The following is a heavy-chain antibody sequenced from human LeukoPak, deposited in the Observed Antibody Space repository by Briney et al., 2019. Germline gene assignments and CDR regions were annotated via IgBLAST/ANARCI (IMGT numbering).Heavy chain of an antibody. CDR3: AKDQGDYGDLL. V-gene: IGHV3-23*01. CDR1: GFTFSSYA. D-gene: IGHD4-17*01. J-gene: IGHJ4*02. CDR2: ISGSGGST. Sequence: GGSLRLSCAASGFTFSSYAMSWVRQAPGKGLEWVSAISGSGGSTYYADSVKGRFTISRDNSKNTLYLQKNSLRAEDTAVYYCAKDQGDYGDLLWGQGTLVTVSS.